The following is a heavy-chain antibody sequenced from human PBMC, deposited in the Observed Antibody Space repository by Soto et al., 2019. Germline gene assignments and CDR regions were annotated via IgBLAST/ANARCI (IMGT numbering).Heavy chain of an antibody. CDR3: ARVYPGSGWPYHYYGMDV. Sequence: VGSLRLSCVASGFTFSSYWMSWVRQAPGKGREWGANIKQDGSEKYYVDSVKDRFTISRVNAKNSLYLQMNSLRAEDSAVYYCARVYPGSGWPYHYYGMDVWGQGTTVTVSS. CDR2: IKQDGSEK. CDR1: GFTFSSYW. V-gene: IGHV3-7*01. D-gene: IGHD6-19*01. J-gene: IGHJ6*02.